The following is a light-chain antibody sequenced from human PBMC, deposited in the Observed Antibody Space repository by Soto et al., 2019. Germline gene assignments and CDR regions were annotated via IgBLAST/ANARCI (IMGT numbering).Light chain of an antibody. CDR3: SSYAGSKNVV. CDR2: EVS. CDR1: SSDVGGYNY. J-gene: IGLJ2*01. Sequence: QSVLTQPPSASGAPGQSVTISCTGTSSDVGGYNYVSWYQQHPGKAPKLMIYEVSKRPSGVPDRFSGSKSGNTASLTVSGLQAEDEADYYCSSYAGSKNVVFGEGTKLTVL. V-gene: IGLV2-8*01.